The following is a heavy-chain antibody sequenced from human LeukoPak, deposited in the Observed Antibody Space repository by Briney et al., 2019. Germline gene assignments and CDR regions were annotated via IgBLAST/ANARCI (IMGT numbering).Heavy chain of an antibody. Sequence: GRSLRLSCAASGFTFSSYAMHWVRQAPGKGLEWVAVISYDGSNKYCADSVKGRFTISRDNSKNTLYLQMNSLRAEDTAVYYCAREAGYSGYEYFDYWGQGTLVTVSS. CDR1: GFTFSSYA. D-gene: IGHD5-12*01. CDR2: ISYDGSNK. V-gene: IGHV3-30-3*01. J-gene: IGHJ4*02. CDR3: AREAGYSGYEYFDY.